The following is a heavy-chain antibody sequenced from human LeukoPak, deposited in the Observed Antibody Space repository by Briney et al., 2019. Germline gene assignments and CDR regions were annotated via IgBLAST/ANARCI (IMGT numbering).Heavy chain of an antibody. J-gene: IGHJ4*02. V-gene: IGHV3-73*01. CDR1: GFTFSDYY. CDR3: TQSNY. CDR2: IRSKADNYAT. Sequence: GGSLRLSCAASGFTFSDYYMSWVRQASGKGLEWVGRIRSKADNYATAYAASVQGRCTISRDDSKSTAYLQLNSLKTEDTAVYYCTQSNYWGQGALVTVSS.